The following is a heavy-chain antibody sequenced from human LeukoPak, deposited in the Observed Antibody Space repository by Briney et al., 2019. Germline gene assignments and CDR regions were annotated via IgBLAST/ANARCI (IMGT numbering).Heavy chain of an antibody. CDR1: GFTLSSYV. J-gene: IGHJ4*02. CDR3: ARDEVSSWYDYFDS. D-gene: IGHD6-13*01. CDR2: ISSDGSNN. V-gene: IGHV3-30-3*01. Sequence: GGSLRLSCAASGFTLSSYVMYWVRQAPGKGLEWVAAISSDGSNNYYADSVKGRFTISRDNSNSTLYLQMNSLRVDDMAVYYCARDEVSSWYDYFDSWGQGTLVTVSS.